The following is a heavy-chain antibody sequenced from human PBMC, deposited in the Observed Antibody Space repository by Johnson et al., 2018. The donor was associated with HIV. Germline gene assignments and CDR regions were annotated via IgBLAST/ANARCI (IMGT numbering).Heavy chain of an antibody. CDR2: ISWNSGSI. CDR3: AKRGDLYDSTASFDAFEV. D-gene: IGHD5/OR15-5a*01. Sequence: VQLVESGGGLVQPGRSLRLSCAASGFTFDDYAMHWVRQAPGKGLEWVSGISWNSGSIGYADSVKGRFTISRDHSRDTLFLEMNSRTVEDTAVYYCAKRGDLYDSTASFDAFEVWGQGTMVTVSS. V-gene: IGHV3-9*01. J-gene: IGHJ3*01. CDR1: GFTFDDYA.